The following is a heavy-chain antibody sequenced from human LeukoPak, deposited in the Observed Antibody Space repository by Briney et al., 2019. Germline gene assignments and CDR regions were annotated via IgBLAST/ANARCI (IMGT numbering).Heavy chain of an antibody. Sequence: GGSLRLSCAASGFTVSSNYMTWVRQAPGKGLEWVSGIYSADTTYYADSVKGRFTISRDNSKNTLYLQMNSLRAEDTAVYYCATLDGDFDYWGQGTLVTVSS. CDR2: IYSADTT. D-gene: IGHD3-16*01. CDR1: GFTVSSNY. V-gene: IGHV3-66*02. CDR3: ATLDGDFDY. J-gene: IGHJ4*02.